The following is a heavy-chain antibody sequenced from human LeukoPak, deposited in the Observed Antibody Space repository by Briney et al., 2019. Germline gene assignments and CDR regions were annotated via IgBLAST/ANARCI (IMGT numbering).Heavy chain of an antibody. J-gene: IGHJ3*02. CDR2: IWYDGSNK. D-gene: IGHD2-2*01. CDR3: AKESGYCSSTSCFADAFDI. CDR1: GFTFSSFG. V-gene: IGHV3-33*06. Sequence: GSLRLSCAASGFTFSSFGMHWVRQAPGKGLEWVAVIWYDGSNKYYADSVKGRLTVSRDNSKNTLYLQMNSLRAEDTAVYYCAKESGYCSSTSCFADAFDIWGQGTMVTVS.